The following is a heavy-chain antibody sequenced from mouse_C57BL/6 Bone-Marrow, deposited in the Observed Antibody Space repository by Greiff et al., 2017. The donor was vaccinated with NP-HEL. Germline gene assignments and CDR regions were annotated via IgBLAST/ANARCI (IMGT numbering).Heavy chain of an antibody. J-gene: IGHJ3*01. CDR3: VRGGAFAY. CDR2: IRSKSRNYAT. V-gene: IGHV10-3*01. Sequence: EVNVVESGGGLVQPTGSLKLSCAASGFTFNTYAMHWVRQAPGKGLEWVARIRSKSRNYATYYADSVKARFTISRDDSQSMCYLQMNNLNTEDTAMYYCVRGGAFAYWGQGTLVTVSA. CDR1: GFTFNTYA.